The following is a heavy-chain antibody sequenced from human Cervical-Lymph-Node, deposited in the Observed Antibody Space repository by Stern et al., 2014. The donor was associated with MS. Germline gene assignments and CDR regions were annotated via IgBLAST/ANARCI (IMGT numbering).Heavy chain of an antibody. CDR1: GFSLTTTGVG. V-gene: IGHV2-5*02. J-gene: IGHJ4*02. D-gene: IGHD2-8*02. CDR2: IYWDDDK. Sequence: QITLKESGPTLVKPTQTLTLTCTFSGFSLTTTGVGVGWIRQPPGKGLEWLAFIYWDDDKRYSPALEHRLTITKDTSKNQVVLTMTNMDPVDTVTYYCAHRQSSTGGAAFDYWGQGTLVTVSS. CDR3: AHRQSSTGGAAFDY.